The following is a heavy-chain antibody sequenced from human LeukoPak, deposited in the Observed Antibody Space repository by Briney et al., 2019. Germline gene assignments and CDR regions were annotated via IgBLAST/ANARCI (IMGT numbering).Heavy chain of an antibody. Sequence: PGGSLRLSCAASGLTFSSYWMHWVRQAPGKGLLWVSRINSDGSSTSYADSVKGRFTISRDNAKNTLYPQMNSLRAEDTAVYYCARRIAAAAAPYYFDYWGQGTLVTVSS. CDR2: INSDGSST. CDR3: ARRIAAAAAPYYFDY. D-gene: IGHD6-13*01. V-gene: IGHV3-74*01. CDR1: GLTFSSYW. J-gene: IGHJ4*02.